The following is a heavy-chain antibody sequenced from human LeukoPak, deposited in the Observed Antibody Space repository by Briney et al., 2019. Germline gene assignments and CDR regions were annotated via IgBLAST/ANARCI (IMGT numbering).Heavy chain of an antibody. CDR2: INHSGST. CDR1: GGSFSGYY. CDR3: ARARGYSYGFYFDY. V-gene: IGHV4-34*01. D-gene: IGHD5-18*01. J-gene: IGHJ4*02. Sequence: SETLPLTYAVYGGSFSGYYWSWIRQPPGKGLEWIGEINHSGSTNYNPSLKSGVTISVDTSKNQFSLKLSSVTAADTAVYYCARARGYSYGFYFDYWGQGTLVTVSS.